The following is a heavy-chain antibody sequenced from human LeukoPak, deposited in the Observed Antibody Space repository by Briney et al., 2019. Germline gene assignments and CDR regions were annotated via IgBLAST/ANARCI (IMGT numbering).Heavy chain of an antibody. CDR2: IYYSGST. CDR3: ARATGKQLVRLDY. CDR1: GGSISSYY. J-gene: IGHJ4*02. D-gene: IGHD6-13*01. Sequence: SETLSLTCTVSGGSISSYYWSWIRQPPGKGLEWIGYIYYSGSTNYNPSLKSRVTISVDTSKNQFSLKLSSVTAADTAVYYCARATGKQLVRLDYWGQGTLVTVSS. V-gene: IGHV4-59*08.